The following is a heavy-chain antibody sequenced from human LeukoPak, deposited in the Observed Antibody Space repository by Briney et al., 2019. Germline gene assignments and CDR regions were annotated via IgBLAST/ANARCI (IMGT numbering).Heavy chain of an antibody. CDR2: IYPGDSDT. V-gene: IGHV5-51*01. D-gene: IGHD7-27*01. CDR3: ARLAGDPRTYYSYYMDV. J-gene: IGHJ6*03. Sequence: GASLKISCKGSGYSFTSYWIGWVRQMPGKGLEWMGIIYPGDSDTRYSPSFQGQVTISADKSISTAYLQWSSLKASDTAMYYCARLAGDPRTYYSYYMDVWGKGTTVTVSS. CDR1: GYSFTSYW.